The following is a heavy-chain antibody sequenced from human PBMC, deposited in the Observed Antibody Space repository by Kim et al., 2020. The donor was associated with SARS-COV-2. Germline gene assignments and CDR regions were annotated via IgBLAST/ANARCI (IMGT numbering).Heavy chain of an antibody. CDR3: ARRRSGYSYGLDY. V-gene: IGHV4-34*01. J-gene: IGHJ4*02. D-gene: IGHD5-18*01. Sequence: SNQSLKSRVTIAVDTSKNQVSLKLSSVTAAETDVYYCARRRSGYSYGLDYWGQGTLVTVSS.